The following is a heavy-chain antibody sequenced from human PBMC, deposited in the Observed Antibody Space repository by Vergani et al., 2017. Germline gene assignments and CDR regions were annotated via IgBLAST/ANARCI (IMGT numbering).Heavy chain of an antibody. Sequence: EVQLVPSGAEVKKPGESLTISCKGSGYSFTSYWIGWVRQMPGKGLEWMGIIYPGDSDTRYSPSFQGQVTISADKSISTAYLQWSSLKASDTAMYYCARQNRITIFGVVTRHFDYWGQGTLVTVSS. D-gene: IGHD3-3*01. CDR3: ARQNRITIFGVVTRHFDY. CDR1: GYSFTSYW. CDR2: IYPGDSDT. J-gene: IGHJ4*02. V-gene: IGHV5-51*01.